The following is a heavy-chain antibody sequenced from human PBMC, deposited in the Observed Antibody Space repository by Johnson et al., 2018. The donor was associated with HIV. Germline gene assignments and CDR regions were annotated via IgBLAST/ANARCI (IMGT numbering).Heavy chain of an antibody. J-gene: IGHJ3*02. CDR1: GFTFSDYY. Sequence: VQLVESGGGLVQPGRSLRLSCAASGFTFSDYYMSWIRQAPGKGLEWVSYISSSGSTIYYADSVKGRFTISRDNAKNSLYLQMNSRRAEDTAVYYCTTDSSEGAFDIWGQGTMVTVSS. CDR2: ISSSGSTI. D-gene: IGHD6-25*01. CDR3: TTDSSEGAFDI. V-gene: IGHV3-11*04.